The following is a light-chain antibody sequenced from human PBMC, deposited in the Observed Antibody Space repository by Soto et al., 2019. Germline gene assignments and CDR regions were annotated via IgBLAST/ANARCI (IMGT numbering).Light chain of an antibody. CDR3: MQGLRPMYT. V-gene: IGKV2-28*01. J-gene: IGKJ2*01. Sequence: IALTQSPLSLSVTPGEPASISCRSSQTLLHSNGYTYLNWYLQKPGQSPRLLIYLGSNRASGVPDRFSGSGSGTDFTLKINRVQAEDVGVFYCMQGLRPMYTFGQGTKLEIK. CDR2: LGS. CDR1: QTLLHSNGYTY.